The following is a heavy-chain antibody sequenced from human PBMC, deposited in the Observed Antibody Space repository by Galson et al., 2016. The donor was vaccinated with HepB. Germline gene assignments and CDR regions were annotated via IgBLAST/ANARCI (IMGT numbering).Heavy chain of an antibody. J-gene: IGHJ4*02. V-gene: IGHV3-20*04. CDR2: INWNGGST. CDR3: ARDRIAVAELDY. D-gene: IGHD6-19*01. CDR1: GFTFDDYG. Sequence: RLSCAASGFTFDDYGMSWVRQAPGKGLEWVSGINWNGGSTSYADSVKGRFTISRDNAKNSLYLQMNSLRAEDTALYYCARDRIAVAELDYWGQGTLVTVSS.